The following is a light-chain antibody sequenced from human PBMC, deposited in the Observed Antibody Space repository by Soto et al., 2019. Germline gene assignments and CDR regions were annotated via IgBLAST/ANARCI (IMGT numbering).Light chain of an antibody. CDR1: SSDVGGYNY. J-gene: IGLJ1*01. Sequence: QSALTQPASVSGSPGQSITISCTGTSSDVGGYNYVSWYQQHPGKAPKVMIYDVSNRPSGVSNRFSGSKSGNTASLTISGLQAEDEAEYYCSSYTSSSTYVFGSGTKLTVL. CDR3: SSYTSSSTYV. CDR2: DVS. V-gene: IGLV2-14*03.